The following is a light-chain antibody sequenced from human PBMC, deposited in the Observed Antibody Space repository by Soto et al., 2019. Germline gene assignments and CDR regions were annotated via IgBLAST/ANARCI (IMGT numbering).Light chain of an antibody. V-gene: IGKV1-17*01. CDR1: QDIRND. CDR3: LQHNSYPRT. Sequence: DIPMTQSPSSLSASVGDRVVIACRASQDIRNDLGWYQQKPGKAPKRLIYAASTLANGVPSRFSGGGSGTTFILTLSSLQPEDFATYYCLQHNSYPRTFGQGTKVEIK. J-gene: IGKJ1*01. CDR2: AAS.